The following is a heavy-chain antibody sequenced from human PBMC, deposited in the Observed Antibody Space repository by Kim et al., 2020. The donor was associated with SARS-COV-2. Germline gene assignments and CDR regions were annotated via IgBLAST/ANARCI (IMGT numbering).Heavy chain of an antibody. V-gene: IGHV4-59*13. Sequence: PSETLSLTCTVSGGSISSYYWSWIRQPPGKGLEWIGYIYYSGSTNYNPSLKSRVTISVDTSKNQFSLKLSSVTAADTAVYYCARGGVRVVVPFDPWGQGT. D-gene: IGHD3-10*01. CDR1: GGSISSYY. CDR3: ARGGVRVVVPFDP. J-gene: IGHJ5*02. CDR2: IYYSGST.